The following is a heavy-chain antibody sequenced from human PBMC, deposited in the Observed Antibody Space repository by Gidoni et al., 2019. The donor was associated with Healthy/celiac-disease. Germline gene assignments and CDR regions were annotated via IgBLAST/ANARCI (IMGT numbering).Heavy chain of an antibody. D-gene: IGHD2-21*02. CDR3: ARLPLEYCGGDCYSVFFDY. Sequence: PGKGLEWIGSIYYSGSTYYNPSLKRRVTISVDTSKNQFSLKLSSVTAADTAVYYCARLPLEYCGGDCYSVFFDYWGQGTLVTVSS. V-gene: IGHV4-39*01. J-gene: IGHJ4*02. CDR2: IYYSGST.